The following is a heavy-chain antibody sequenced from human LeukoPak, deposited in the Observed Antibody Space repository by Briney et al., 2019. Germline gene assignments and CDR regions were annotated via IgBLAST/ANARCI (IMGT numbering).Heavy chain of an antibody. Sequence: SETLSLTCTVSGGSISSYYWSWIRQPPGKRLEWIGYIYYSGSTNYNPSLRSRVTISVDTSKNQFSLKLSSVTAADTAVYYCARVGPYYDFWSGYYEYYFDYWGQGTLVTVSS. D-gene: IGHD3-3*01. CDR2: IYYSGST. CDR1: GGSISSYY. J-gene: IGHJ4*02. V-gene: IGHV4-59*01. CDR3: ARVGPYYDFWSGYYEYYFDY.